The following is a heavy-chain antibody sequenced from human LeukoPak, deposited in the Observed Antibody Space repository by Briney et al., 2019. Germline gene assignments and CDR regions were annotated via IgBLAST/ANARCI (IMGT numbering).Heavy chain of an antibody. CDR1: GYTLTELS. Sequence: ASVKVSCKVSGYTLTELSMHWVRQAPGKGLEWMGGFGPEDGETIYAQKFQGRVTMTEDTSTDTAYMELSSLRSEDTAVYYCATLAAAGKYYFDYWGQGTLVTVSS. CDR3: ATLAAAGKYYFDY. CDR2: FGPEDGET. D-gene: IGHD6-13*01. J-gene: IGHJ4*02. V-gene: IGHV1-24*01.